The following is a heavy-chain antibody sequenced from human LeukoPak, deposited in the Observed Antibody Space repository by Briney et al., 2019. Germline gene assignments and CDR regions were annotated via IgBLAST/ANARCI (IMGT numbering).Heavy chain of an antibody. CDR2: ISGSGGST. J-gene: IGHJ5*02. V-gene: IGHV3-23*01. Sequence: GGSLRLSCAASGFTFRFSNYAMSWVRQAPGKGLEWVSAISGSGGSTYYADSVKGRFTISRDNSKNTLYLQMNSLRAEDTAVYYCAKRHCSGGSCYTWSVRWFDPWGQGTLVTVSS. CDR3: AKRHCSGGSCYTWSVRWFDP. CDR1: GFTFRFSNYA. D-gene: IGHD2-15*01.